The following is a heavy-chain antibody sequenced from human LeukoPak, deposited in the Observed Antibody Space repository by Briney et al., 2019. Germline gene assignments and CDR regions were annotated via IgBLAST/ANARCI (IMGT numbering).Heavy chain of an antibody. V-gene: IGHV1-46*01. D-gene: IGHD2-2*01. CDR3: ARSRDRFDY. Sequence: ASVKVSFKTSGYTFTSYYIHWVRQAPGQGLEWMGIINPGGGGTIYAQKFQGRVTMTRDTSTSTVYMQLSSLTSEDTALYYCARSRDRFDYWGQGTLVTVSS. J-gene: IGHJ4*02. CDR2: INPGGGGT. CDR1: GYTFTSYY.